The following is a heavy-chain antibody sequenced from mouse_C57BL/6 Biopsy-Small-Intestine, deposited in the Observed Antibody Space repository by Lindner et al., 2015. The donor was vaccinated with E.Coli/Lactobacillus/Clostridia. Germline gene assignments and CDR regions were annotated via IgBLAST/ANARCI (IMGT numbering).Heavy chain of an antibody. J-gene: IGHJ4*01. CDR3: TRSQGYYAMDY. CDR2: IDPETGGT. CDR1: GYTFTDYE. Sequence: VQLQESGAELVRPGASVTLSRKASGYTFTDYEMHWVKQTPVHGLEWIGAIDPETGGTAYNQKFKGKAILTADKSSSTAYMELRSLTSEDSAVYYCTRSQGYYAMDYWGQGTSVTVSS. V-gene: IGHV1-15*01.